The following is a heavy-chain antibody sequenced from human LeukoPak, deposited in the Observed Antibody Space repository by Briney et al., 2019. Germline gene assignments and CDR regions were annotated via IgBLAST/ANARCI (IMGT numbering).Heavy chain of an antibody. CDR3: ARDLPYTTSPSQFDY. J-gene: IGHJ4*02. Sequence: GASVKVSCKASGYSFTNCYIHWGRQAPGQGLEWMAWINPNSGAKNYEQTFQGRVTMTKETSITTAYMKLSRLRSDKTAIYNCARDLPYTTSPSQFDYWGQGTLVTVSS. CDR2: INPNSGAK. D-gene: IGHD6-13*01. CDR1: GYSFTNCY. V-gene: IGHV1-2*02.